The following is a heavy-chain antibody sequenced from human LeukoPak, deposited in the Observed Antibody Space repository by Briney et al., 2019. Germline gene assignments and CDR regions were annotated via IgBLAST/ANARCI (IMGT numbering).Heavy chain of an antibody. J-gene: IGHJ4*02. CDR1: GGSISSGDYY. D-gene: IGHD3-9*01. CDR3: AGEWGDYDILTGYFDY. Sequence: SQTLSLTCTVSGGSISSGDYYWSWIRQPPGKGLEWIGYIYYSGSTYYNPSLKSRVTISVDTSKNQFSLKLSSVTAADTAVYYCAGEWGDYDILTGYFDYWGQGTLVTVSS. CDR2: IYYSGST. V-gene: IGHV4-30-4*08.